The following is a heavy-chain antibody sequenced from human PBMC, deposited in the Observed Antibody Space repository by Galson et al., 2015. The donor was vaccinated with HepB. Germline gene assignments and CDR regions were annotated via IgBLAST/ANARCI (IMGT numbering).Heavy chain of an antibody. J-gene: IGHJ3*02. CDR2: TYYRSKWYN. CDR3: ANLGPRTDAFDI. V-gene: IGHV6-1*01. Sequence: CAISGDSVSSNSAAWNWIRQSPSRGLEWLGRTYYRSKWYNDYAVSVKSRITINPDTSKNQFSLQLNSVTPEDTAVYYCANLGPRTDAFDIWGQGTMVTVSS. CDR1: GDSVSSNSAA.